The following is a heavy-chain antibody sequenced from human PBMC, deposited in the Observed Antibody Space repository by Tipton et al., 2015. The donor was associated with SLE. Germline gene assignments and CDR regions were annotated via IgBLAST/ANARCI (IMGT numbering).Heavy chain of an antibody. CDR2: INHSGSI. V-gene: IGHV4-34*01. Sequence: TLSLTCAVYGGSFSGYYWNWIRQPPGKGLEWIGEINHSGSINYNPSLKSRVTISVDTSKNQFSLKLSSVTAADTAVYYCARGRGAAAPIDYYYMDVWGKGTTVTVSS. CDR1: GGSFSGYY. CDR3: ARGRGAAAPIDYYYMDV. D-gene: IGHD6-13*01. J-gene: IGHJ6*03.